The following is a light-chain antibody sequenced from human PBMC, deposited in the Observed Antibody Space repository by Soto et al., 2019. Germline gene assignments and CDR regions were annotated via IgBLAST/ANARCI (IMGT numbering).Light chain of an antibody. CDR3: HQYGTYS. CDR2: DAS. Sequence: DIQMTQSPSTLSASVGDRVTITCRASQSISSWLAWYQQKPGGAPKLLIYDASTLESGVPSRFSGSGSGTEFTLTISSLQPDDFATYFCHQYGTYSFGQGTKVDIK. CDR1: QSISSW. J-gene: IGKJ1*01. V-gene: IGKV1-5*01.